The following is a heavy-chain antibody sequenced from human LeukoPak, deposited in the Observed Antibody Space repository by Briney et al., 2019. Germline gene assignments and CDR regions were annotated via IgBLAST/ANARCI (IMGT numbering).Heavy chain of an antibody. J-gene: IGHJ4*02. V-gene: IGHV1-46*01. CDR3: ARDLGYCSGGSCYVLDY. Sequence: ASVKVSCKASGNTFIGYWIHWVRQAPGQGLEWMGAINPRGDATIGAQKFQGRVTMIRDTSTSTVYMELSSLRSEDTAVYYCARDLGYCSGGSCYVLDYWGQGTLVTVSS. CDR1: GNTFIGYW. D-gene: IGHD2-15*01. CDR2: INPRGDAT.